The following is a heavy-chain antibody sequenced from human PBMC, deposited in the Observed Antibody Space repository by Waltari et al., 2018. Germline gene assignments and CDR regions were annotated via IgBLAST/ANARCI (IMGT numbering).Heavy chain of an antibody. V-gene: IGHV4-38-2*01. CDR2: IYHRGST. J-gene: IGHJ4*02. Sequence: QVQLQESGPGLVKPSETLSLTCAVSGYSISSGYYWGWIRQPPGKGLEWIGSIYHRGSTYYNPSLKSRVTISVDTSKNQFSLKLSSVTAADTAVYYCASRSSSWPYCFDYWGQGTLVTVSS. CDR3: ASRSSSWPYCFDY. CDR1: GYSISSGYY. D-gene: IGHD6-13*01.